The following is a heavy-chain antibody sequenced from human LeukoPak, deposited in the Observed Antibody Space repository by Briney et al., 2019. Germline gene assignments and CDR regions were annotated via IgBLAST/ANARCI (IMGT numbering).Heavy chain of an antibody. J-gene: IGHJ4*02. V-gene: IGHV4-59*01. CDR3: ARGGSSWPFDY. CDR1: GGSISSYY. CDR2: IYYSGST. Sequence: SETLSRTCTVSGGSISSYYWSWIRQPPGKGLEWIGYIYYSGSTNYNPSLKSRVAISVDTSKNQFSLKLSSVSAADTDVYYCARGGSSWPFDYWGQGTLVTVSS. D-gene: IGHD6-13*01.